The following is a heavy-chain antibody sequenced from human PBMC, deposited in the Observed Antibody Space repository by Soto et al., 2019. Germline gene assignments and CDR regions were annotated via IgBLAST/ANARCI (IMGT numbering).Heavy chain of an antibody. CDR3: ARSRRIWFGKLYHYYYYGMDV. CDR1: GGTFSSYT. D-gene: IGHD3-10*01. J-gene: IGHJ6*02. V-gene: IGHV1-69*02. CDR2: IIPILGIA. Sequence: SVKVSCKASGGTFSSYTISWVRQAPGQGLEWMGRIIPILGIANYAQKFQGRVTITADKSTSTAYMELSSLRSEDTAVYYCARSRRIWFGKLYHYYYYGMDVWG.